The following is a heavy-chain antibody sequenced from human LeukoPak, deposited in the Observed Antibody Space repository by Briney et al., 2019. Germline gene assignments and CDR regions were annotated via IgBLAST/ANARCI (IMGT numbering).Heavy chain of an antibody. CDR1: GYTFTSYG. V-gene: IGHV1-18*01. D-gene: IGHD3-22*01. CDR2: ISAYNGNT. J-gene: IGHJ6*02. CDR3: ARGYGSSVYGMDV. Sequence: ASVKVSCKASGYTFTSYGISWVRQAPGQGLEWMGWISAYNGNTNYAQKLQGRVTMTTDTSTSTAYMELSSLRSEDTAVYYCARGYGSSVYGMDVWGQGTTVTVSS.